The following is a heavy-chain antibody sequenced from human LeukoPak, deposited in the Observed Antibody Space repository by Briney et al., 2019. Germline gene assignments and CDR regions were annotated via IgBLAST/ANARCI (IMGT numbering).Heavy chain of an antibody. CDR2: IYYSGTT. Sequence: SETLSLTCTVSGGSISSYYWSWIRQPPGKGLGWIGYIYYSGTTNYNPSLKSRVTISVDTSKNQFSLKLSSVTAADTAVYYCARGVYIAAAQYAYWGQGTLVTVSS. CDR3: ARGVYIAAAQYAY. J-gene: IGHJ4*02. D-gene: IGHD6-13*01. CDR1: GGSISSYY. V-gene: IGHV4-59*01.